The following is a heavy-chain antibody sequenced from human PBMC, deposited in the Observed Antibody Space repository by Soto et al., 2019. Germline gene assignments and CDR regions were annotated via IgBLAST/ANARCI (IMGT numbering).Heavy chain of an antibody. J-gene: IGHJ4*02. CDR3: ASQSSTSLHYPD. Sequence: QVQLQESGPGLVKPSETLSLTCTVSGVSISRYYWSWLRQPTGKGLEWIGYIYYSGTTNYNPSLKSRXXIXLXMSKNQFSLKVSSMTAADTAVYYCASQSSTSLHYPDWGQGTLVTVSS. CDR2: IYYSGTT. D-gene: IGHD3-10*01. CDR1: GVSISRYY. V-gene: IGHV4-59*01.